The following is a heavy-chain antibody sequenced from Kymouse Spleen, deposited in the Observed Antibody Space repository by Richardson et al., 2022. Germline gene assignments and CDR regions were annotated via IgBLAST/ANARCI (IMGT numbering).Heavy chain of an antibody. CDR1: GFTFSSYS. CDR3: ARDRDWNFYYYYYGMDV. J-gene: IGHJ6*02. D-gene: IGHD1-7*01. CDR2: ISSSSSTI. V-gene: IGHV3-48*02. Sequence: EVQLVESGGGLVQPGGSLRLSCAASGFTFSSYSMNWVRQAPGKGLEWVSYISSSSSTIYYADSVKGRFTISRDNAKNSLYLQMNSLRDEDTAVYYCARDRDWNFYYYYYGMDVWGQGTTVTVSS.